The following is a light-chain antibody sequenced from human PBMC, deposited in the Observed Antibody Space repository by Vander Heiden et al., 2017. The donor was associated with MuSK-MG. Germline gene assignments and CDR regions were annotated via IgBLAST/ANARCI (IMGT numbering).Light chain of an antibody. Sequence: DVVMTQSPLSLPVTLGQPASISCRSSESLVHSNGNTYLNWFQQRPGQSPRRLIYQVSNRDSGVPDRFSGSGSGTDFTLQISRVEAEDVGVYYCMQGSHWPYAVGQGTKLEIK. CDR2: QVS. CDR1: ESLVHSNGNTY. V-gene: IGKV2-30*02. J-gene: IGKJ2*01. CDR3: MQGSHWPYA.